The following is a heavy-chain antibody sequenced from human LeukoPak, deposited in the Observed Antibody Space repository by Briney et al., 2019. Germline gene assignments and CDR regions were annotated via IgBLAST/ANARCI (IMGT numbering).Heavy chain of an antibody. Sequence: PSETLSLTCTVSGGSISSYYWSWIRQPPGKGLEWIGYIYTSGSTNYNPSIKSRVTISVDTSKNQFSLKRSSVTAADTAVYYCASTLAVAGTIWFDPWGQGTLVTVSS. CDR2: IYTSGST. D-gene: IGHD6-19*01. J-gene: IGHJ5*02. V-gene: IGHV4-4*09. CDR3: ASTLAVAGTIWFDP. CDR1: GGSISSYY.